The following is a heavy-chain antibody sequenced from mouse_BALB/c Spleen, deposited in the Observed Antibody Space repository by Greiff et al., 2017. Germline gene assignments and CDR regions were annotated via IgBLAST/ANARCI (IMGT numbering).Heavy chain of an antibody. CDR1: GFTFSNYW. CDR2: IRLKSNNYAT. J-gene: IGHJ4*01. CDR3: TRPAYYGNYYAMDY. D-gene: IGHD2-10*01. V-gene: IGHV6-6*02. Sequence: EVMLVESGGGLVQPGGSMKLSCVASGFTFSNYWMNWVRQSPEKGLEWVAEIRLKSNNYATHYAESVKGRFTISRDDSKSSVYLQMNNLRAEDTGIYYCTRPAYYGNYYAMDYWGQGTSVTVSS.